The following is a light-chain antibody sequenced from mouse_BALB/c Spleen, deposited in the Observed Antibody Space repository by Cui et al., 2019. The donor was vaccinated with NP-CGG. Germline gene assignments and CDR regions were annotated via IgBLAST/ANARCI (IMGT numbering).Light chain of an antibody. Sequence: QAVGTQESAPPTSPGETVTLTCRSSTGAVTTNNYANWVQEKPDHLFTGLIGGTNNRAPGVPARFSGSLIGDKAALTITGAQTEDEAMYFCALWYSNHWVFGGGTKLTVL. CDR2: GTN. CDR3: ALWYSNHWV. J-gene: IGLJ1*01. V-gene: IGLV1*01. CDR1: TGAVTTNNY.